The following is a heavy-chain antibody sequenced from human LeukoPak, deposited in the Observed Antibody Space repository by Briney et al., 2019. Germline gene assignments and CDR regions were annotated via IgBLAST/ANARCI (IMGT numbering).Heavy chain of an antibody. Sequence: PSETLSLTCVVYGGSFSGYYWSWIRQPPGKGLEWIGEINHSGSTNYNPSLKSRVTISVDRSKNQFSLKLSSVTAADTAVYYCARVQGSSSSLDYWGQGTLVTVSS. CDR1: GGSFSGYY. J-gene: IGHJ4*02. V-gene: IGHV4-34*01. D-gene: IGHD6-6*01. CDR3: ARVQGSSSSLDY. CDR2: INHSGST.